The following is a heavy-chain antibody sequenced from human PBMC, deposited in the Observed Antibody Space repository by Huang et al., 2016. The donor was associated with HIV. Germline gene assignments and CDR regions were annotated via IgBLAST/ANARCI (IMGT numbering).Heavy chain of an antibody. CDR3: ATSRYDAGGSYHNEYFQH. D-gene: IGHD3-22*01. J-gene: IGHJ1*01. Sequence: QVQLVESGGGVVQPGRSLRLSCAASGFPLSSVGTHWVRQAPGKVLEWVAITSNDGTYKHYADSVKGRCTISRDSSKNTLYLQINSLTAEDTAVYYCATSRYDAGGSYHNEYFQHWGQGTLVTVSP. CDR1: GFPLSSVG. CDR2: TSNDGTYK. V-gene: IGHV3-30*03.